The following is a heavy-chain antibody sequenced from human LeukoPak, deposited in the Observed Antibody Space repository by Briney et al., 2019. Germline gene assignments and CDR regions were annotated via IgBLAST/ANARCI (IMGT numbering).Heavy chain of an antibody. CDR1: GSSISGSY. Sequence: KPSETLSLTCTVSGSSISGSYWNWIRQPPGKGLEWIGYIYYSGSTNYNPSLKSRVTISVDTSKNQFALKLSSVTAADTAVYHCASLSSGSYNWFDPWGRGTLVTVSS. D-gene: IGHD1-26*01. CDR2: IYYSGST. J-gene: IGHJ5*02. CDR3: ASLSSGSYNWFDP. V-gene: IGHV4-59*01.